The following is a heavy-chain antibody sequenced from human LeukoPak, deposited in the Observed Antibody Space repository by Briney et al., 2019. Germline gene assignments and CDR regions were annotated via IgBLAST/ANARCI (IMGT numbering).Heavy chain of an antibody. CDR3: ASYSSGYYHDAFDI. CDR1: GFTFSSYS. CDR2: ISSSSSTM. Sequence: GGSLRLSCAASGFTFSSYSMNWVRQAPGKGLEWVSYISSSSSTMYYADSVKGRFTISRDNAKNSLYLQMNSLRAEDTAVYYCASYSSGYYHDAFDIWDQGTMVTVPS. J-gene: IGHJ3*02. D-gene: IGHD3-22*01. V-gene: IGHV3-48*01.